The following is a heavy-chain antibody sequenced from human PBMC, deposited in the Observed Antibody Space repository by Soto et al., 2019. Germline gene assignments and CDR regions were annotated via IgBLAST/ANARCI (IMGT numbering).Heavy chain of an antibody. V-gene: IGHV3-74*01. Sequence: VSEFNRIDHGGRWIRQAPGKGLVWVSHINSDDGSTTYADSVKGRFTISRDSAKNTLYLQMNSLRAEGTAVYYCARTGNYYYYGIGVWGQGSTVTVSS. J-gene: IGHJ6*02. CDR1: EFNRIDHG. CDR2: INSDDGST. CDR3: ARTGNYYYYGIGV.